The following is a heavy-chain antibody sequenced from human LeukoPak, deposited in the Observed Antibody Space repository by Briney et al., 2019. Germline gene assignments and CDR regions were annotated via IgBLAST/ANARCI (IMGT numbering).Heavy chain of an antibody. CDR2: IYYSGST. D-gene: IGHD2-2*01. Sequence: PSETLSLTCTVSGGSISSYYWSWIRQPPGKGLEWIGSIYYSGSTYYNPSLKSRVTISVDTSKNQFSLKLSSVTAADTAVYYCAGLYCSSTSCYYNWFDPWGQGTLVTVSS. CDR3: AGLYCSSTSCYYNWFDP. CDR1: GGSISSYY. J-gene: IGHJ5*02. V-gene: IGHV4-59*05.